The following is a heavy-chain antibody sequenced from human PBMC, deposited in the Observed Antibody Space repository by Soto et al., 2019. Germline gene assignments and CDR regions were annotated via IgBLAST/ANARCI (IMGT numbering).Heavy chain of an antibody. J-gene: IGHJ4*02. CDR3: ARDPYFDY. CDR2: ISFDGNNQ. CDR1: GFTFSSYP. V-gene: IGHV3-30*04. Sequence: SGGSLRLSCAASGFTFSSYPIHWVRQAPGKGLEWVGVISFDGNNQYYADSVGGRFTISRDNSKNTVNLQMNGLTPEDTAVYYCARDPYFDYWGQGTLVTVSS. D-gene: IGHD3-16*01.